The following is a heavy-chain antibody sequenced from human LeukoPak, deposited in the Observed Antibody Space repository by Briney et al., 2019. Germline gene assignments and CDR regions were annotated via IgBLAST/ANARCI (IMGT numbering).Heavy chain of an antibody. CDR2: IYYSGST. Sequence: SETLSLTCTVSGGSISSSSYYWGWIRQPPGKGLEWIGRIYYSGSTYYNPSLKSRVTISVDTSKNQFSLKPSSVTAADTAVYYCARHSGFSGCSGGSCYFGYWGQGTLVTVSS. J-gene: IGHJ4*02. CDR1: GGSISSSSYY. V-gene: IGHV4-39*01. D-gene: IGHD2-15*01. CDR3: ARHSGFSGCSGGSCYFGY.